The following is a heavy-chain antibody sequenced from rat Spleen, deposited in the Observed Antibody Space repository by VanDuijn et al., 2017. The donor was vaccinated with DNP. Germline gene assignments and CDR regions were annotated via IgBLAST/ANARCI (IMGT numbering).Heavy chain of an antibody. CDR2: ISAGGGNT. CDR3: ARHPSSGGSNYFDY. Sequence: EVQLVESGGDLVQPGRSLKLSCAASGFTFSNYGMAWVRQAPTKGLEWVASISAGGGNTFYRDSVKGRFTFSRDNAKNTQYLQMDSLRSEDTATYYCARHPSSGGSNYFDYWGQGVMVTVSS. J-gene: IGHJ2*01. D-gene: IGHD1-11*01. CDR1: GFTFSNYG. V-gene: IGHV5S13*01.